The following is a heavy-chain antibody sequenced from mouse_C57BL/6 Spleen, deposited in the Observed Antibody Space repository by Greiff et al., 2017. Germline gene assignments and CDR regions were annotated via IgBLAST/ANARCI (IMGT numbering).Heavy chain of an antibody. V-gene: IGHV1-80*01. D-gene: IGHD1-2*01. CDR3: ARSINEGDFDC. Sequence: VKLQESGAELVKPGASVKISCKASGYAFSSYWMNWVKQRPGKGLEWIGQIYPGDGDTNYNGKFKGKATLTADKSSSTACMQLSSLTSEDSAVYFCARSINEGDFDCWGQGTTLTVSS. CDR2: IYPGDGDT. J-gene: IGHJ2*01. CDR1: GYAFSSYW.